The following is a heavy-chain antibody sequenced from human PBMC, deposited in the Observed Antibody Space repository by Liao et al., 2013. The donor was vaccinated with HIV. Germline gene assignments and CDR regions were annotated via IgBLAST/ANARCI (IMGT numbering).Heavy chain of an antibody. V-gene: IGHV4-39*07. D-gene: IGHD4/OR15-4a*01. CDR3: ARVGATYYYTTWTS. J-gene: IGHJ6*03. Sequence: QVQLQESGPGLVKPSETLSLTCSVSGDSTSSSSYYWGWIRQPPGKGLEWIGSIYFSGRTHYNPSLKSRVTISVDTSKNQFSLKVSSVTAADSAVYYCARVGATYYYTTWTSGAGGTDGHRLL. CDR1: GDSTSSSSYY. CDR2: IYFSGRT.